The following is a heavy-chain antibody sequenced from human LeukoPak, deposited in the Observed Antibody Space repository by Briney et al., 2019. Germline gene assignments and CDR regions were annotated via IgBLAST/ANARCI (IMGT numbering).Heavy chain of an antibody. CDR2: ISYDGGDK. V-gene: IGHV3-30*18. CDR3: AKDLDGYCSGDSCAFCDY. Sequence: GGSLRLSCAASGFTFSSYAMHWVRQAPGKGLEWVAFISYDGGDKYYADSVKGRFTVSRDNSKSTLYLQMNSLRAEDTAIYYCAKDLDGYCSGDSCAFCDYWGQGTLVTVSS. J-gene: IGHJ4*02. CDR1: GFTFSSYA. D-gene: IGHD2-15*01.